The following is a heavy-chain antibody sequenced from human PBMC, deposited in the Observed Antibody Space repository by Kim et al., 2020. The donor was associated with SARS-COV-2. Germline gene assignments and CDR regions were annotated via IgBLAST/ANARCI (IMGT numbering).Heavy chain of an antibody. J-gene: IGHJ3*02. V-gene: IGHV3-48*03. Sequence: GGSLRLSCAASGFTFSSYEMNWVRQAPGKGLEWVSYISSSGSTIYYADSVKGRFTISRDNAKNSLYLQMNSLRAEDTAVYYCARDTNPQNQTWLLVLDAFDIWGQGTMVTVSS. D-gene: IGHD3-22*01. CDR3: ARDTNPQNQTWLLVLDAFDI. CDR1: GFTFSSYE. CDR2: ISSSGSTI.